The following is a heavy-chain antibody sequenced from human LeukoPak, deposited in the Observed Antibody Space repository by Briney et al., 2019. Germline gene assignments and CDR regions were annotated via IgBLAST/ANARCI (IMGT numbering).Heavy chain of an antibody. Sequence: PGGSLRLSCAASGFTFSEHYMDWVRQTPGKGLEWIGRTRNKANSYSTEYAASVKGRFTISRDESKNSLYLQMSSLKTEDTAVYFCARGETATFRGTYFDYWGQGTLVTVSS. CDR3: ARGETATFRGTYFDY. CDR2: TRNKANSYST. CDR1: GFTFSEHY. D-gene: IGHD5-24*01. V-gene: IGHV3-72*01. J-gene: IGHJ4*02.